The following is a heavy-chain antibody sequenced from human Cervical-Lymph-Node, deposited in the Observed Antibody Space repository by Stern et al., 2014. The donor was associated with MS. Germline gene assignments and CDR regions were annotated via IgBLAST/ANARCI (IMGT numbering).Heavy chain of an antibody. CDR2: LTRMFGTS. Sequence: QVQLVESGAEVKKPGSSVKVSCKASGGSFSMDSISWVRQAPGQGLEWMGGLTRMFGTSNDAQKFQGRVTTTADVSTSTAYMELTSLRSEDTAVYFCARDQGGIADSWGQGTLVIVSS. CDR3: ARDQGGIADS. D-gene: IGHD6-13*01. CDR1: GGSFSMDS. J-gene: IGHJ4*02. V-gene: IGHV1-69*01.